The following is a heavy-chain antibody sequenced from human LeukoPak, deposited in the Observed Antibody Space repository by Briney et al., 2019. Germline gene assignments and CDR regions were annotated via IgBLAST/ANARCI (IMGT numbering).Heavy chain of an antibody. CDR2: IYHSGST. Sequence: SETLSLTCTVSGGSISGGGYYWSWIRQPPGKGLEWIGYIYHSGSTYYNPSLKSRVTISVDRSKNQFSLKLSSVTAAGTAVYYCARASQFYCSSTSRPFFDPWGQGTLVTVSS. V-gene: IGHV4-30-2*01. J-gene: IGHJ5*02. D-gene: IGHD2-2*01. CDR1: GGSISGGGYY. CDR3: ARASQFYCSSTSRPFFDP.